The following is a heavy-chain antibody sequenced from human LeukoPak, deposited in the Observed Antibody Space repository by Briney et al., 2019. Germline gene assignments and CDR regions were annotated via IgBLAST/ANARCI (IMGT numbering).Heavy chain of an antibody. V-gene: IGHV4-31*03. D-gene: IGHD3-9*01. CDR1: GGSISSGGYY. J-gene: IGHJ6*03. Sequence: SQTLSLTCTVSGGSISSGGYYWSWIRQHPGKGLEWIGYIYYSGSTYYNPSLKSRVTISVDTSKNQFSLKLSSVTAADTAVYYCARGVRYFDWLRNYYYYMDVWGKGTTVTVSS. CDR2: IYYSGST. CDR3: ARGVRYFDWLRNYYYYMDV.